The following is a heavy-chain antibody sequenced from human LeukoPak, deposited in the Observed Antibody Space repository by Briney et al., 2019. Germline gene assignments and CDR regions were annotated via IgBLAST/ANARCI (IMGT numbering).Heavy chain of an antibody. V-gene: IGHV3-74*01. D-gene: IGHD6-25*01. CDR3: AKVDRGHFDY. Sequence: GGSRRLSCAASGFTFSSYWMHWVRQVPGKGLVWVSRISPDGTTTSYADSVKGRFTISRDNSKNTLYLQMNSLRAEDTAVYYCAKVDRGHFDYWGQGTLVTVSS. CDR2: ISPDGTTT. CDR1: GFTFSSYW. J-gene: IGHJ4*02.